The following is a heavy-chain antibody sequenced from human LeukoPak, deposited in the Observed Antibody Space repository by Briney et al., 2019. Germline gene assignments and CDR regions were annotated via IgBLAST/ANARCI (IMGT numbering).Heavy chain of an antibody. V-gene: IGHV4-59*08. J-gene: IGHJ4*02. CDR2: IYYRGST. Sequence: PSETLSLTCSVSGGXINNYYWSWIRQPPGKGLEWIGYIYYRGSTNYNPSLKSRVSISVDTSKNQFSLNLSSVTAADTAVYYCAAFRQWLVILDYWGQGTLVTVSS. CDR1: GGXINNYY. D-gene: IGHD6-19*01. CDR3: AAFRQWLVILDY.